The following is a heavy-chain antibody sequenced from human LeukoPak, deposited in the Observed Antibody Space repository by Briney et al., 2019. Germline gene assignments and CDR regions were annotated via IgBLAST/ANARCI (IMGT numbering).Heavy chain of an antibody. D-gene: IGHD5-24*01. J-gene: IGHJ4*02. CDR1: GFTFSSYG. CDR2: ISYDGSNK. CDR3: AKGAPGDGYNFDY. Sequence: GRSLRPSCAASGFTFSSYGMHWVRQAPGKGLEWVAVISYDGSNKYYADSVKGRFTISRDNSKNTLYLQMNSLRAEDTAVYHCAKGAPGDGYNFDYWGQGTLVTVSS. V-gene: IGHV3-30*18.